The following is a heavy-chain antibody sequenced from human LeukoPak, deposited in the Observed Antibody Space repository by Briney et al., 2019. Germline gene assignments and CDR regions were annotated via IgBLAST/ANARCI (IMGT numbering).Heavy chain of an antibody. D-gene: IGHD1-14*01. V-gene: IGHV1-2*06. CDR2: INPNSGGT. CDR1: GYTFTGYY. CDR3: AREVGIRPRRILY. J-gene: IGHJ4*02. Sequence: GASVKVSCKASGYTFTGYYMHWVRQAPGQGLEWMGRINPNSGGTNYAQKFQGRVTMTRDTSISTAYMELSRLRSDDSAVYYCAREVGIRPRRILYWGQGTLVTVSS.